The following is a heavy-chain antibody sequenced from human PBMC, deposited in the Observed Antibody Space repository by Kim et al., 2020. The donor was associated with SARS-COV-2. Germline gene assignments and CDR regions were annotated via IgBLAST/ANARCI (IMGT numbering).Heavy chain of an antibody. Sequence: SETLSLTCTVSSDSMSSYYWSWIRQLPGKGLEWIGYIFYSGSTDSNPSLKSRVTISWDTSRNQFSLDLTSVIDADTAVYYCARSEGRASWHQFDYWGQGILVTVSS. J-gene: IGHJ4*02. V-gene: IGHV4-59*01. CDR1: SDSMSSYY. CDR2: IFYSGST. CDR3: ARSEGRASWHQFDY.